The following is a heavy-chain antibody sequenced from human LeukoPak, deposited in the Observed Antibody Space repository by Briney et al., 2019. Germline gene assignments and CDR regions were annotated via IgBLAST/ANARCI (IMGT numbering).Heavy chain of an antibody. J-gene: IGHJ4*02. CDR1: GYTFTGYY. V-gene: IGHV1-2*06. CDR3: ARDLSRGYSSSWFRY. Sequence: ASVKVSCKASGYTFTGYYMHWVRQAPGQGLEWMGRINPNSGGTNYAQKFQGSVTMTRDKSISTAYMELSRLRSDDTAVYYCARDLSRGYSSSWFRYWGQGTLVTVSS. D-gene: IGHD6-13*01. CDR2: INPNSGGT.